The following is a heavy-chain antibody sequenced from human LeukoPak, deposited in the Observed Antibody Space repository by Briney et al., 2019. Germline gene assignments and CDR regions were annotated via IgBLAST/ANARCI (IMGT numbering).Heavy chain of an antibody. CDR2: ISSSSSTI. CDR1: GFTFSSYS. CDR3: ARDKQWGLLGGDFDY. V-gene: IGHV3-48*01. Sequence: GGSLRLSCAASGFTFSSYSMNWVRQAPGKGLEWVSYISSSSSTIYYADSVKGRFTISRDNAKNSLYLQMNSLRAEDTAVYYCARDKQWGLLGGDFDYWGQGTLVTVSS. D-gene: IGHD1-26*01. J-gene: IGHJ4*02.